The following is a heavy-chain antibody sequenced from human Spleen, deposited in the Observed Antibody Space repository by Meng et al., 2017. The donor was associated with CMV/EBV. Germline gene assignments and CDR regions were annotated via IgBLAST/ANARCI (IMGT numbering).Heavy chain of an antibody. Sequence: QGQLQEWGPGVVKPSRPLSLTCSVSGGSISSGDYYWSWLRQPPGKGLEWIGEINHSGSTNYNPSLKSRVTISVDTSKNQFSLKLSSVTAADTAVYYCARVVEMATPYFGYWGQGTLVTVSS. V-gene: IGHV4-30-4*08. D-gene: IGHD5-24*01. CDR2: INHSGST. CDR1: GGSISSGDYY. J-gene: IGHJ4*02. CDR3: ARVVEMATPYFGY.